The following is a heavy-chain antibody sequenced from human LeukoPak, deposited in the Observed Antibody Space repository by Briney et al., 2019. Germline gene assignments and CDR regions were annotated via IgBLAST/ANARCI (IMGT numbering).Heavy chain of an antibody. CDR2: IYYRGST. CDR3: AREGGFYRPLDY. V-gene: IGHV4-59*12. D-gene: IGHD3-3*01. Sequence: SETLSLTCTVSGGSINNYYWSWIRQPPGKGLEWIGYIYYRGSTNYNPSLKSRVTFSVDTSKNQFSLKLTSVTAADTAVYYCAREGGFYRPLDYSGQGTLVTVSS. J-gene: IGHJ4*02. CDR1: GGSINNYY.